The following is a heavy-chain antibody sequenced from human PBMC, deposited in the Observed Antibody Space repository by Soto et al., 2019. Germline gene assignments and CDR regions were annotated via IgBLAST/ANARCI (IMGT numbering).Heavy chain of an antibody. CDR2: ISGSGGST. J-gene: IGHJ5*02. V-gene: IGHV3-23*01. CDR3: AKDPLPGGYSYGYFDP. D-gene: IGHD5-18*01. CDR1: GFTFSSYA. Sequence: EVQLLESGGGLVQPGGSLRLSCAASGFTFSSYAMSWVRQAPGKGLEWVSAISGSGGSTYYADSVKGRFTISRDNSKNTLYLQMNSLRAEDTAVYYCAKDPLPGGYSYGYFDPWGLGTLVTVSS.